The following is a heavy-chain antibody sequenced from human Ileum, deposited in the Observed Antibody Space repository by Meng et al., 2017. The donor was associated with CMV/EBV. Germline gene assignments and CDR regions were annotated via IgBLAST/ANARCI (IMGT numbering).Heavy chain of an antibody. V-gene: IGHV3-30*04. J-gene: IGHJ4*02. D-gene: IGHD6-13*01. CDR3: ASSIGGIAAAAFDS. CDR1: GFTFSSYA. CDR2: ISYDGSNK. Sequence: GESLKISCEASGFTFSSYAVHWVRQTPGKGLEWLADISYDGSNKYYADSVKGRFTISRDNSKNTLYLQMNSLRVEDTAVYYCASSIGGIAAAAFDSWGQGTRVTVSS.